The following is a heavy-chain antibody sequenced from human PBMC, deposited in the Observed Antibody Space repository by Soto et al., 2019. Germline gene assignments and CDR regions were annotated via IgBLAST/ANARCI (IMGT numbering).Heavy chain of an antibody. Sequence: SETLSVTCTVAGVSISSFYLILLRQPPGKGLEWIGYIYYSGSTNYNPSLKSRVTISVDTSKNQFSLKLSSVTAADTAVYYCARVRSLGATGQDRDYYYYGMDVWCQGTTVTVSS. CDR2: IYYSGST. J-gene: IGHJ6*02. CDR3: ARVRSLGATGQDRDYYYYGMDV. D-gene: IGHD3-10*01. CDR1: GVSISSFY. V-gene: IGHV4-59*01.